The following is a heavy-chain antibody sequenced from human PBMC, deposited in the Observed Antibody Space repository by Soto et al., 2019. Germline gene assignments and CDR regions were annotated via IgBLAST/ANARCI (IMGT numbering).Heavy chain of an antibody. Sequence: PGGSLRLSCAASGFTFSSYGMHWVRQAPGKGLEWVAVISYDGSKKYYADSVKGRFTISRDNSKNTLYLQMNSLRAEDTAVYYCSRDLWVYYFDYWGQGTLVTVSS. CDR2: ISYDGSKK. V-gene: IGHV3-30*03. CDR1: GFTFSSYG. D-gene: IGHD3-16*01. J-gene: IGHJ4*02. CDR3: SRDLWVYYFDY.